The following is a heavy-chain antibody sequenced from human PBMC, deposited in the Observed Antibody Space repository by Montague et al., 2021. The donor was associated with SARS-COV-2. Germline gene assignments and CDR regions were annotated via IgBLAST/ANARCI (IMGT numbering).Heavy chain of an antibody. CDR2: IYYSGST. D-gene: IGHD6-13*01. Sequence: SETLSLTCTVSGGSICSSSYYWGWIRQPPGKGLEWIGSIYYSGSTYYNPSLKSRVTISVDTSKNQFSLKLSSVTAADTAVYYCAGSPPGIAAAGTVADFDNWGQGTMVTVSS. V-gene: IGHV4-39*01. CDR1: GGSICSSSYY. CDR3: AGSPPGIAAAGTVADFDN. J-gene: IGHJ3*02.